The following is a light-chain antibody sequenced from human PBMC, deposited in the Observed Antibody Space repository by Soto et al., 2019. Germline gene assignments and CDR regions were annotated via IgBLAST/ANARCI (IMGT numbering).Light chain of an antibody. CDR1: SSNIGSPYD. CDR3: ATWDDSRKGV. Sequence: QSVLTQPPSVSGAPGQRVTIPCTGSSSNIGSPYDVHWYQQLAGAAPKLLIYENVNRPSGVPDRFSGSKSGASASLAISGLQPEDEATYYCATWDDSRKGVFGTGTKLTVL. V-gene: IGLV1-40*01. J-gene: IGLJ1*01. CDR2: ENV.